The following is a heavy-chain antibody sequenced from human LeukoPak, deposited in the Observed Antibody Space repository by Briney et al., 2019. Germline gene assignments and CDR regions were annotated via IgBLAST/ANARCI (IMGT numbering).Heavy chain of an antibody. CDR1: DGSISSSTYY. V-gene: IGHV4-39*07. CDR2: IYYSGKS. D-gene: IGHD6-13*01. CDR3: ARDYIAAAGSFDP. Sequence: SETLSLTCTVSDGSISSSTYYWGWVRQPPGKGLEWIGFIYYSGKSYYNPSLKSRVTISVDTSKNQFSLKLSSVTAADTAVYYCARDYIAAAGSFDPWGQGTLVTVSS. J-gene: IGHJ5*02.